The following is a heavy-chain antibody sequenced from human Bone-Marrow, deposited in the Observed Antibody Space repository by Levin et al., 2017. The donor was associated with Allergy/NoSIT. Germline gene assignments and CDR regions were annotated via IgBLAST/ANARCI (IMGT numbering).Heavy chain of an antibody. J-gene: IGHJ6*02. Sequence: GGSLRLSCAASGFTFSSYAMHWVRQAPGKGLEWVAVISYDGSNKYYADSVKGRFTISRDNSKNTLYLQMNSLRAEDTAVYYCARSDCSSTSCYLPYYYYGMDVWGQGTTVTVSS. D-gene: IGHD2-2*01. CDR2: ISYDGSNK. V-gene: IGHV3-30*04. CDR3: ARSDCSSTSCYLPYYYYGMDV. CDR1: GFTFSSYA.